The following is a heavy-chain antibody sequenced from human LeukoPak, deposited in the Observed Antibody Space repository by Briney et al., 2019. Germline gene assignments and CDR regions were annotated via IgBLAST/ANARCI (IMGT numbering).Heavy chain of an antibody. CDR3: ARGYSLRGLIRGWFDP. V-gene: IGHV4-34*01. CDR1: GGSFSGYY. Sequence: PSETLPLTCAVYGGSFSGYYWSWIRQPPGKGLEWIGEINHSGSTNYNPSLKSRVTISVDTSKNQFSLKLSSVTAADTAVYYCARGYSLRGLIRGWFDPWGQGTLVTVSS. J-gene: IGHJ5*02. D-gene: IGHD3-10*01. CDR2: INHSGST.